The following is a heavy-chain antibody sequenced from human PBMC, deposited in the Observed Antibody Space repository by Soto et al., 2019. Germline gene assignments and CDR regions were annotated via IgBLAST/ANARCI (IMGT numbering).Heavy chain of an antibody. J-gene: IGHJ5*02. CDR1: GFTFSSYA. D-gene: IGHD4-4*01. CDR3: AKDSMTTVPNWFDP. CDR2: ISYDGSNK. Sequence: GGSLRLSCAASGFTFSSYAMHWVRQAPGKGLEWVAVISYDGSNKYYADTVKGRFTNTRDNSKNTLYLQMNSLRAEDTAVYYCAKDSMTTVPNWFDPWGQGTLVTVSS. V-gene: IGHV3-30-3*01.